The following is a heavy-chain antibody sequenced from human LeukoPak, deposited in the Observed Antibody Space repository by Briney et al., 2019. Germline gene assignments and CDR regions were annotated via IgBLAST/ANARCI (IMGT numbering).Heavy chain of an antibody. CDR2: IGAAGAHT. V-gene: IGHV3-64*02. J-gene: IGHJ3*02. CDR1: GFRFSYHD. D-gene: IGHD1-14*01. Sequence: GFLRLSCAASGFRFSYHDMHWVRQAPGKGLEFVSSIGAAGAHTFYADSVKGRFTISRDNFQSTMYLQMDGLRPEDSAVYYCARELGGTKTGGFDIWGQGTVVTVSS. CDR3: ARELGGTKTGGFDI.